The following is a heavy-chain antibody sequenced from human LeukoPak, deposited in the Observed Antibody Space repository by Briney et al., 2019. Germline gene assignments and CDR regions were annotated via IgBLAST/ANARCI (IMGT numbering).Heavy chain of an antibody. J-gene: IGHJ4*02. CDR1: GASISSHY. D-gene: IGHD1-26*01. Sequence: SETLSLTCSVSGASISSHYWSWIRQPPGKGLEWIGDTYYSGSTNYNPSLKSRVTISVDTSKNQFSLRLSSVTAADTAVYYSARLASGSYGPLTPFDYWGQGTLVTVSS. V-gene: IGHV4-59*08. CDR3: ARLASGSYGPLTPFDY. CDR2: TYYSGST.